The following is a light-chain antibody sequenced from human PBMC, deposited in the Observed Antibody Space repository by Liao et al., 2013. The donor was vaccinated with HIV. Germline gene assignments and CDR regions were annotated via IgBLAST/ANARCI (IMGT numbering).Light chain of an antibody. Sequence: SYELTQPPSVSVAPGKTARITCGGDNIGSDTVHWYRQQPGQAPVMVIFFDTDRPSGIPDRFSASKSDNTATLTINRVEAGDEADYYCQVWDTSEGHPRVFGGGTKLTV. CDR2: FDT. CDR1: NIGSDT. V-gene: IGLV3-21*01. CDR3: QVWDTSEGHPRV. J-gene: IGLJ3*02.